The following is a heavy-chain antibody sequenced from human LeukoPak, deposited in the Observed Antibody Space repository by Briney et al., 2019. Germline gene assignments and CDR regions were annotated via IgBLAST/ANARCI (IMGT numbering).Heavy chain of an antibody. D-gene: IGHD5-18*01. J-gene: IGHJ6*03. CDR1: GGSFSDYS. Sequence: PSETLSPTCAVYGGSFSDYSWTWIPQPPGKGLEWIGEINHIGGTNHNPSLMSRVIMSVASSKNQFSLKVRYVTAADTAVYYCARVGYSFSINDWSRTGLGAYPTKYYYYMDVWGKATKVTV. V-gene: IGHV4-34*01. CDR2: INHIGGT. CDR3: ARVGYSFSINDWSRTGLGAYPTKYYYYMDV.